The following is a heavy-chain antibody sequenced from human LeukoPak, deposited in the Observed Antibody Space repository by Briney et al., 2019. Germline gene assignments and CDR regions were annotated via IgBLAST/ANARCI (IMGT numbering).Heavy chain of an antibody. CDR1: GYTHTELS. D-gene: IGHD3-22*01. V-gene: IGHV1-24*01. CDR3: ATGIVTYHYDSSGYYFDY. J-gene: IGHJ4*02. CDR2: FDPEDGET. Sequence: GASVKVSCKVSGYTHTELSMHWVRQAPGKGLEWMGGFDPEDGETIYAQKFQGRVTMTEDTSTDTAYMELSSLRSEDTAVYYCATGIVTYHYDSSGYYFDYWGQGTLVTVSS.